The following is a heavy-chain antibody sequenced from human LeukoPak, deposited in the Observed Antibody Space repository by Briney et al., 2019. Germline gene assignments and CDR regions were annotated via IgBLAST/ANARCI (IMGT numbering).Heavy chain of an antibody. V-gene: IGHV1-18*01. CDR1: GYTFTSYG. D-gene: IGHD3-22*01. Sequence: ASVKVSCKASGYTFTSYGISWVPQAPGQGLEGMGWISAYNGNTNYAQKLQGRVTMTTDTSTSTAYMELRSLRSDDTAVYYCARVVHYYDSRPLDYWGQGTLVTVSS. CDR2: ISAYNGNT. J-gene: IGHJ4*02. CDR3: ARVVHYYDSRPLDY.